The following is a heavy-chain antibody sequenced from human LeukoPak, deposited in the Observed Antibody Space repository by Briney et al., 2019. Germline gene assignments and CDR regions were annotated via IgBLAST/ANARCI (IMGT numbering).Heavy chain of an antibody. Sequence: GASVKVSCKASGYTFTSYGISWVRQAPGQGSEWMGWISAYNGNTNYAQKLQGRVTITTDTSTSKAYMEKRSLRYDDTAVYYCARGGRGFGELLYADIWGKGTTVTVSS. V-gene: IGHV1-18*01. CDR1: GYTFTSYG. CDR3: ARGGRGFGELLYADI. CDR2: ISAYNGNT. D-gene: IGHD3-10*01. J-gene: IGHJ6*04.